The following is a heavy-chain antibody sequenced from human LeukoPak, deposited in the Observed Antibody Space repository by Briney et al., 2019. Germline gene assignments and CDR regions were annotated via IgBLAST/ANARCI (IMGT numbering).Heavy chain of an antibody. CDR1: GFTFSSYS. Sequence: GGSLRLSCAASGFTFSSYSMNWVRQAPGKGLEWVSSIRSSSSYLYYADSVKGRFTISRDNAKNSLYLQMNSLRAEDTAVYYCARDSPDYDILTGYYNLGGAGDYWGQGTLVTVSS. CDR2: IRSSSSYL. V-gene: IGHV3-21*01. J-gene: IGHJ4*02. CDR3: ARDSPDYDILTGYYNLGGAGDY. D-gene: IGHD3-9*01.